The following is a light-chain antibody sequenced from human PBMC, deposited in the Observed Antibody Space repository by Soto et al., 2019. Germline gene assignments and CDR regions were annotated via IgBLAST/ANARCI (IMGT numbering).Light chain of an antibody. V-gene: IGLV2-11*01. CDR2: DII. J-gene: IGLJ1*01. Sequence: QSALTQPRSVSGSPGQSVTISCTGTSSDVGRFEYVSWYQQHPGEAPKVVVYDIIKRPSGVPDRFSGSKSGNTASLTISGLQAEDEADYYCCSYAGIYSYVFGTGTKLTVL. CDR1: SSDVGRFEY. CDR3: CSYAGIYSYV.